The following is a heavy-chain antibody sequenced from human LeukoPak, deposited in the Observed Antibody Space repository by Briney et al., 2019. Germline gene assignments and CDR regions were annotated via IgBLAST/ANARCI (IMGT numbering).Heavy chain of an antibody. CDR2: ISAYNGNT. CDR3: ARVAEYYERRYIRIPSTPDY. J-gene: IGHJ4*02. CDR1: GYTFTSYG. D-gene: IGHD3-22*01. V-gene: IGHV1-18*01. Sequence: ASVKVSCKPSGYTFTSYGIIWVRQAPGQGLEWMGWISAYNGNTNYAQKLQRRVTMTTYTSTSTAYMELRSLRSDDTAVYYCARVAEYYERRYIRIPSTPDYWGQGTLVTVSS.